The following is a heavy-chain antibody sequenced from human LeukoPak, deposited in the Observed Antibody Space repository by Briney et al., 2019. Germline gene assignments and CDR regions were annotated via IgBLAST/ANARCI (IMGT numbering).Heavy chain of an antibody. CDR1: GFTFSSYW. CDR2: INSDGSST. V-gene: IGHV3-74*01. Sequence: GGSLRLSCVASGFTFSSYWMHWARQAPGKGLVWVSRINSDGSSTSYADSVKGRFTISRDNAKNTLYLQMNSLRAEDTAVYYCAIGMPAAMVWGQGTLVTVSS. D-gene: IGHD2-2*01. CDR3: AIGMPAAMV. J-gene: IGHJ4*02.